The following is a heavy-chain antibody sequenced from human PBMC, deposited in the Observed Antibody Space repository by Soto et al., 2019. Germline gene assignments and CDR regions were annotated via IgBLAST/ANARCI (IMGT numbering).Heavy chain of an antibody. CDR3: AKPPSA. Sequence: PSETLSLTCTVSGGSISSYYWSWIRQPPGKGLEWIGYIYYSGSTYYNPSLKSRVTISVDTSKNQFSLKLSSVTAADTAVYYCAKPPSAWGKGTLVPVS. CDR2: IYYSGST. CDR1: GGSISSYY. J-gene: IGHJ4*02. V-gene: IGHV4-59*06.